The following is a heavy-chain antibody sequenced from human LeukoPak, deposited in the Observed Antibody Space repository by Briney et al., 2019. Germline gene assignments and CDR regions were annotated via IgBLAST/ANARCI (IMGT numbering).Heavy chain of an antibody. V-gene: IGHV4-59*01. J-gene: IGHJ4*02. CDR1: GGSISSYY. Sequence: SETLSLTCTVSGGSISSYYWSWIRQPPGKGLEWIGYIYYSGSTNYNPSLKSRVTISVDTSKNQFSLKLSSVTAADTAVYYCARHRGEGYYDFWSGPLSHFDYWGQGTLVTVSS. CDR3: ARHRGEGYYDFWSGPLSHFDY. CDR2: IYYSGST. D-gene: IGHD3-3*01.